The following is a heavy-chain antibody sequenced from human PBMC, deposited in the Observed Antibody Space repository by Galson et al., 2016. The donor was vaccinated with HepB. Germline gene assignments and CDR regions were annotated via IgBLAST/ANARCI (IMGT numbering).Heavy chain of an antibody. J-gene: IGHJ4*02. Sequence: SLRLSCAASGFSFSNYGMHWVRQAPGKGLEWVAIIWYDGSNKKQADSVKGRFTISRDNSKNTLYLQMSSLRAEDTAVYYCARVPQGGYYDHWGQGTLVTVSS. CDR1: GFSFSNYG. CDR2: IWYDGSNK. V-gene: IGHV3-33*01. D-gene: IGHD3-22*01. CDR3: ARVPQGGYYDH.